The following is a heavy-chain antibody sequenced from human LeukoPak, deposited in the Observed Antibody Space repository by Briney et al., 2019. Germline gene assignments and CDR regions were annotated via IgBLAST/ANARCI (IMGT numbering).Heavy chain of an antibody. D-gene: IGHD3-10*01. Sequence: GGSLRLSCAASGFPFNAYWMTWVRQAPGKGLEWVSVIYSGDSTKYADSVKDRFTISRDNSKNTLYLQMNNLRAEDTAVYYCARGYYYGSGSHRGGMDVWGQGTTVIVSS. J-gene: IGHJ6*02. CDR3: ARGYYYGSGSHRGGMDV. CDR1: GFPFNAYW. CDR2: IYSGDST. V-gene: IGHV3-53*01.